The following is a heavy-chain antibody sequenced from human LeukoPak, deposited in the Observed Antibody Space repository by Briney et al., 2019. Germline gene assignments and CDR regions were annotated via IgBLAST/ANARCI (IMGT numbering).Heavy chain of an antibody. Sequence: PGGSLRLSCAASGITFNSYSINWVRQVPGKGLEWVSSISSSSSYIYYADSVKGRFTISRYNAKNSLYLPRLSMTAGEIAVSVSPITVRARSDYWGQGTLVTVSS. CDR2: ISSSSSYI. D-gene: IGHD3-10*01. CDR3: PITVRARSDY. V-gene: IGHV3-21*01. CDR1: GITFNSYS. J-gene: IGHJ4*02.